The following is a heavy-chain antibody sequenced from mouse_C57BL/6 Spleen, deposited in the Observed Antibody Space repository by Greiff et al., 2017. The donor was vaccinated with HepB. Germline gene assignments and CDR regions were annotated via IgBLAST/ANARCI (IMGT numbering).Heavy chain of an antibody. V-gene: IGHV1-50*01. CDR1: GYTFTSYW. CDR3: ARIITTVVEGDFDY. Sequence: QVHVKQSGAELVKPGASVKLSCKASGYTFTSYWMQWVKQRPGQGLEWIGEIDPSDSYTNYNQKFKGKATLTVDTSSSTAYMQLSSQTSEDSAVYYCARIITTVVEGDFDYWGQGTTLTVSS. J-gene: IGHJ2*01. CDR2: IDPSDSYT. D-gene: IGHD1-1*01.